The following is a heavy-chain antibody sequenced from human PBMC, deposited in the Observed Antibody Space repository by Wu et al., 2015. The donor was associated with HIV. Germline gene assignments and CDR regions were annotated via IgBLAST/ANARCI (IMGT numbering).Heavy chain of an antibody. V-gene: IGHV4-59*01. CDR3: AREPRTSDRGWSVPRFDS. D-gene: IGHD6-19*01. J-gene: IGHJ5*01. Sequence: QVQLQESGPGLVKPSETLSLTCTVSGDSMSNYYWSWLRQAPGKRPEWIAYVHYTGDTYYNPSLISRATMSIDTSKKQFSLTLTSVTAVDSAMYYCAREPRTSDRGWSVPRFDSWGQGSWSRSHQ. CDR1: GDSMSNYY. CDR2: VHYTGDT.